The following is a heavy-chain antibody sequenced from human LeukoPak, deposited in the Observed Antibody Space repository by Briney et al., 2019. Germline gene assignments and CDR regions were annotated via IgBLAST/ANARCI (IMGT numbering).Heavy chain of an antibody. CDR1: GFTFSSYS. Sequence: KAGGSLRLSCAASGFTFSSYSMNWVRQAPGKGLEWVSSISCTSSSIYYADSVKGRFTISRDNAENSLYLRLNSLRAEDTAVYYCARTRGMDVWGQGTTVTVSS. CDR3: ARTRGMDV. CDR2: ISCTSSSI. J-gene: IGHJ6*02. V-gene: IGHV3-21*04.